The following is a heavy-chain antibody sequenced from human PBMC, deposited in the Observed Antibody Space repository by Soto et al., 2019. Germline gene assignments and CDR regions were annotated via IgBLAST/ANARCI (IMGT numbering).Heavy chain of an antibody. D-gene: IGHD2-15*01. V-gene: IGHV4-61*01. J-gene: IGHJ4*03. CDR2: IYYSGST. CDR3: AMILVDTYLICSFVP. CDR1: GDSVTGGNYY. Sequence: PSETLSLTCTVSGDSVTGGNYYWGWIRQPPGKGLEWIGHIYYSGSTNYSPSLKSRVTISLDTSNNQFSLKVTSGTAADTAVYYCAMILVDTYLICSFVPWGTGPLVTVS.